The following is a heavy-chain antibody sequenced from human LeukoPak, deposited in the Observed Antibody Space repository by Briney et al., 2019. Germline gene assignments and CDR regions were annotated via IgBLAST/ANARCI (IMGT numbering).Heavy chain of an antibody. CDR3: AKALTPLGNFWSGYPHDAFDI. CDR1: GFTFSSYA. V-gene: IGHV3-23*01. D-gene: IGHD3-3*01. CDR2: ISGSGGST. J-gene: IGHJ3*02. Sequence: PGGSLRLSCAASGFTFSSYAMSWVRQAPGKGLEWVSAISGSGGSTYYADSVKGRFTISRDNSKNTLYLQMNSLRAEDTAVYYCAKALTPLGNFWSGYPHDAFDIWGQGTMVTVSS.